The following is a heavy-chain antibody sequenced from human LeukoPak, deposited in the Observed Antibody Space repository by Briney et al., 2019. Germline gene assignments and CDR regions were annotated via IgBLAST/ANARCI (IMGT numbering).Heavy chain of an antibody. CDR1: GYTFTVYY. J-gene: IGHJ3*02. Sequence: ASVKVSCKASGYTFTVYYMHWVRQAPGRGLEWMGRINPNSGGTNYAQKFQGRVTMTRDTSISTAYMELSRLRSDDTAVYYCAREWRKAGYSSSWYAPRAFDIWGQGTMVTVSS. CDR2: INPNSGGT. D-gene: IGHD6-13*01. CDR3: AREWRKAGYSSSWYAPRAFDI. V-gene: IGHV1-2*06.